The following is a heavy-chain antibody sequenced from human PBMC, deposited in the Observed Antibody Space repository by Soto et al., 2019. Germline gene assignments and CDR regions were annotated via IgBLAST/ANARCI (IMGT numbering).Heavy chain of an antibody. CDR3: ARESGGATATLDYYYFCMDV. Sequence: QVQLVQSGAEVRKPGASVTVSCRSSGDSFNDYYIHWVRQAPGQGLEGMGWINPNGGVTKYAQKFQGWVSMTRDTSIRTVYMQLSRLRSDDTAVYYCARESGGATATLDYYYFCMDVWGTGTTVTVSS. D-gene: IGHD5-12*01. CDR1: GDSFNDYY. CDR2: INPNGGVT. J-gene: IGHJ6*03. V-gene: IGHV1-2*04.